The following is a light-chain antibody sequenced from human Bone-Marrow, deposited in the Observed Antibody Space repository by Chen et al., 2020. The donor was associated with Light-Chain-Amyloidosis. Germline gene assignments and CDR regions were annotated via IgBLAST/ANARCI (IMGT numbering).Light chain of an antibody. CDR2: GSS. Sequence: EIVLTQSPGTLSLSPGEGANLSCRASQTISSNYSTWYQQKFVQAPRLLIYGSSSRATGIPNRFTGSGSGTDFTLSINRREPEDFAMYYRQQYGTSPLTFGGGTKVEI. CDR3: QQYGTSPLT. J-gene: IGKJ4*01. CDR1: QTISSNY. V-gene: IGKV3-20*01.